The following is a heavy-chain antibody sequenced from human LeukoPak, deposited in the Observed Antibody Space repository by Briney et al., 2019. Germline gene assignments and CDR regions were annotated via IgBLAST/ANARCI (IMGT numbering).Heavy chain of an antibody. D-gene: IGHD1-1*01. CDR2: INPNNGDT. V-gene: IGHV1-2*02. CDR3: ARDSSGAGGWFDP. CDR1: GYTFTDYY. J-gene: IGHJ5*02. Sequence: ASVKVSCRASGYTFTDYYMHWVRQAPGQGPEWMEWINPNNGDTFYAQNFQGRVTMTRDRSITTAYMELSSLRSDDTAVYYCARDSSGAGGWFDPWGQGTQVTVSS.